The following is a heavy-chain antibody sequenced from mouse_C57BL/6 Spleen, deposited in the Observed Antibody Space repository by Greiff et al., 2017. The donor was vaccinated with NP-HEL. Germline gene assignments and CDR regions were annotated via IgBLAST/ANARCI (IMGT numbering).Heavy chain of an antibody. J-gene: IGHJ2*01. CDR3: ARETGKDYFDY. D-gene: IGHD4-1*01. Sequence: QVQLQQPGAELVMPGASVKLSCKASGYTFTSYWMHWVKQRPGQGLEWIGEIDPSDSYTNYNQKFKGKSTLTVDKSSSTAYMQLSSLTSEDSAVYYCARETGKDYFDYWGQGTTLTVSS. CDR1: GYTFTSYW. CDR2: IDPSDSYT. V-gene: IGHV1-69*01.